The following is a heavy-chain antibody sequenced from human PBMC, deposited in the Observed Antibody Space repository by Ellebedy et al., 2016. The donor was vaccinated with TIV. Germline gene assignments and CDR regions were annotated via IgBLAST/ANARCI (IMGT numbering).Heavy chain of an antibody. CDR2: IWYDGSNK. D-gene: IGHD2-8*01. CDR1: GFTFSHYA. V-gene: IGHV3-33*08. Sequence: PGGSLRLSCAASGFTFSHYAMHWVRQAPGKGLEWVAVIWYDGSNKYYADSVKGRFTIARDSSKNTLYVQMNSLRAEDTAVYYCARDAGGCTNGVCVTNFDYWGQGTLVTVSS. CDR3: ARDAGGCTNGVCVTNFDY. J-gene: IGHJ4*02.